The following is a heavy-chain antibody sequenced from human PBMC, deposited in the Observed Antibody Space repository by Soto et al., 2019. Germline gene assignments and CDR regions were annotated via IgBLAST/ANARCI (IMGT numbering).Heavy chain of an antibody. J-gene: IGHJ4*02. CDR2: IYYSGST. Sequence: SETLSLTCTVSGGSTSSGGYYWSWIRQHPGKGLEWIGYIYYSGSTYYNSSLKSRVTISIDTSNNQFSLKLNSVTAADTALYYCARHGHSHFYDYWGQGTLVTVSS. CDR1: GGSTSSGGYY. CDR3: ARHGHSHFYDY. V-gene: IGHV4-39*01.